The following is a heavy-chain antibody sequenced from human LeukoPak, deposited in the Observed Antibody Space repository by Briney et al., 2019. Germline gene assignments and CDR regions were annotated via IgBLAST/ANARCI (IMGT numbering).Heavy chain of an antibody. CDR1: GYAFSTYW. V-gene: IGHV5-51*01. CDR3: ARSGYNGFAFDS. Sequence: GESLKISCKGSGYAFSTYWIAWVRQMPGKGLEWMGIVYPGDSDTRYSPSFQGQVTISADKSITTAYLQWSSLQASDTAMYYCARSGYNGFAFDSWGQGTLVTVSS. D-gene: IGHD5-12*01. J-gene: IGHJ4*02. CDR2: VYPGDSDT.